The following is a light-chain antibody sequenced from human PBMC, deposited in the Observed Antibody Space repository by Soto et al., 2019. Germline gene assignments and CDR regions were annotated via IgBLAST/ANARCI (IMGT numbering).Light chain of an antibody. Sequence: IGMTQSRSTLYMSPGEKGSVACRVSQSFSSTYLAWYQQNPGQAPRHLIYGASSRAIVISDRFSAGESGRDFSLTKPRLGPEDFAADYCQPHSSAPITFGQRTRLEI. CDR2: GAS. V-gene: IGKV3-20*01. CDR1: QSFSSTY. J-gene: IGKJ5*01. CDR3: QPHSSAPIT.